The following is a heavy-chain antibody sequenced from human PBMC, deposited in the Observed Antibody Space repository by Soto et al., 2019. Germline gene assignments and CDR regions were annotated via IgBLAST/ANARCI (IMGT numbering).Heavy chain of an antibody. Sequence: EVQLLESVGGLVQPGGSLRLSCAASGFTFSSYAMSWVRQAPGKGLEWVSAISGSGGSTYYADSVKGRFTISRDNSKNPLYLQMNSLRAEDTAVYYCAKDREMATTRYYYYGMDVWGQGTTVTVSS. V-gene: IGHV3-23*01. D-gene: IGHD5-12*01. CDR3: AKDREMATTRYYYYGMDV. CDR2: ISGSGGST. CDR1: GFTFSSYA. J-gene: IGHJ6*02.